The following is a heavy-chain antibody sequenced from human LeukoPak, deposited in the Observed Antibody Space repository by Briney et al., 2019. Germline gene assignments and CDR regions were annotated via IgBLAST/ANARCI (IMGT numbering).Heavy chain of an antibody. D-gene: IGHD6-19*01. Sequence: GWSLRLSCAAARFTFGSYAVSWGRQAPGKGLEWGSAISGSGGSTDYAHSVTGRSTISRHNSKTTLYLQMNSLRAQDTPVSYCAKASHEYSSDWSDSWGQGTLVTVSS. CDR1: RFTFGSYA. V-gene: IGHV3-23*01. J-gene: IGHJ5*01. CDR3: AKASHEYSSDWSDS. CDR2: ISGSGGST.